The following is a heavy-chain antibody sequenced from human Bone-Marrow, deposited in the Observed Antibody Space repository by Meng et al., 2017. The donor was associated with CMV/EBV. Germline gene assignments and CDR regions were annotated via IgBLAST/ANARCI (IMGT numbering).Heavy chain of an antibody. Sequence: GESLKISCAVSGFIFSDHYIDWVRQAPGKGLEWVGRAGNKANRYTTEYAASVTGRFTFSRDDSENSLYLQMNSLKSEDTAVYYCTKGYSGVDIYAFDVWGHGTLVTVSS. CDR3: TKGYSGVDIYAFDV. D-gene: IGHD1-26*01. V-gene: IGHV3-72*01. CDR1: GFIFSDHY. CDR2: AGNKANRYTT. J-gene: IGHJ3*01.